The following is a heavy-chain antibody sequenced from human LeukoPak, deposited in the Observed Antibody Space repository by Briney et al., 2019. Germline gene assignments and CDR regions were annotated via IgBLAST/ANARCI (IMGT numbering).Heavy chain of an antibody. V-gene: IGHV3-23*01. D-gene: IGHD3-10*01. CDR3: AKDSSTMADH. CDR2: ISGSGGST. J-gene: IGHJ4*02. CDR1: GGSFSGYY. Sequence: PSETLSLTCAVYGGSFSGYYWSWIRQPPGKGLEWVSVISGSGGSTNYADSVKGRFTISRDNSKNTLYLQMNSLRAEDTAVYYCAKDSSTMADHWGQGTLVTVSS.